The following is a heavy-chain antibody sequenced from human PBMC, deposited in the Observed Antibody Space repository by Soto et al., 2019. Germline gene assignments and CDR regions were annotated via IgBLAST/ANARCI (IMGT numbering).Heavy chain of an antibody. D-gene: IGHD1-7*01. J-gene: IGHJ4*02. CDR1: GYTFTSYD. CDR2: MNPNSGNT. CDR3: ARGLNRKTGTTAGY. V-gene: IGHV1-8*01. Sequence: QVQLVQSGAEVKKPGASVKVSCKASGYTFTSYDINWVRQATGQGLEWMGWMNPNSGNTGYAQKFQGRGTMTRNTSISTAYMELSSLRSEDTAVYYCARGLNRKTGTTAGYWGQGTLVTVSS.